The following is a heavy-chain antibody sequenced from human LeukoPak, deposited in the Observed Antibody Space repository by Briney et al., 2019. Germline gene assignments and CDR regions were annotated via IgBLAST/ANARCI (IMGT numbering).Heavy chain of an antibody. CDR3: ARVYIAAAGTGNWFDP. V-gene: IGHV4-34*01. Sequence: SETLSLTCAVYGGSFSGYYWSWIRQPPGKGLEWIGEINHSGSTNYNPSLKSRVTISVDTSKNQFSLKLSSVTAADTAVYYCARVYIAAAGTGNWFDPWGQGTLVTVSS. CDR1: GGSFSGYY. CDR2: INHSGST. D-gene: IGHD6-13*01. J-gene: IGHJ5*02.